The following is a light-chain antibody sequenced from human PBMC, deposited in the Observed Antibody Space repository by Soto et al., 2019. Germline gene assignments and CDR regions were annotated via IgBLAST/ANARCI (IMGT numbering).Light chain of an antibody. V-gene: IGKV3-20*01. CDR1: QSVSNNY. Sequence: EFVSTPCPPTLSLSPGERATLSCRASQSVSNNYLAWYQQKPGQAPRFLIYGASSRATGIPDRFSGSGSGTDFTLTVTRLEPGDFAVYYCQRYHGSPTFGGGTNVDIK. CDR2: GAS. J-gene: IGKJ4*01. CDR3: QRYHGSPT.